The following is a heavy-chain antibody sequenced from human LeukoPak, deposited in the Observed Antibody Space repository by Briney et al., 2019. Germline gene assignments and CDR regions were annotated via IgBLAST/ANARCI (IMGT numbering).Heavy chain of an antibody. CDR3: ARSRASGAPGC. J-gene: IGHJ4*02. D-gene: IGHD4/OR15-4a*01. CDR2: ISTSSTTI. Sequence: GGSLRLSCAASGFTFSTYDMNWVRQAPGKGLEWVSYISTSSTTIYYADSVMGRFTISRDNAKNSLSLQMNSLRAEDTAVYYCARSRASGAPGCWGQGTLVTVSS. V-gene: IGHV3-48*03. CDR1: GFTFSTYD.